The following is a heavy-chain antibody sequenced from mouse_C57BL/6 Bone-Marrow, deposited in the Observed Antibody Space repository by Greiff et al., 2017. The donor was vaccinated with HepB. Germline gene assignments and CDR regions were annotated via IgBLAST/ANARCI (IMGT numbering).Heavy chain of an antibody. CDR1: GFTFSDYY. Sequence: EVMLVESGGGLVQPGGSLKLSCAASGFTFSDYYMYWVRQTPEKRLEWVAYISNGGGSTYYPDTVKGRFTISRDNAKNTLYLQMSRLKSEDTAMYYCARWYYYGSSPLWYFDVWGTGTTVTVSS. CDR2: ISNGGGST. V-gene: IGHV5-12*01. J-gene: IGHJ1*03. CDR3: ARWYYYGSSPLWYFDV. D-gene: IGHD1-1*01.